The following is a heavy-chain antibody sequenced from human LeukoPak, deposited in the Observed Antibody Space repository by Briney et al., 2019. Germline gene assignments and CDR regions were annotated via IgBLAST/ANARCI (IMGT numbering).Heavy chain of an antibody. D-gene: IGHD2-2*01. CDR1: GYTFTSYG. Sequence: GASVKVSCKASGYTFTSYGISWVRQAPGQGLEWMGGIIPIFGTANYAQKFQGRVTITADESTSTAYMELSSLRSEDTAVYYCARGEGSTSYGDYYYYYYMDVWGKGTTVTVSS. J-gene: IGHJ6*03. V-gene: IGHV1-69*13. CDR3: ARGEGSTSYGDYYYYYYMDV. CDR2: IIPIFGTA.